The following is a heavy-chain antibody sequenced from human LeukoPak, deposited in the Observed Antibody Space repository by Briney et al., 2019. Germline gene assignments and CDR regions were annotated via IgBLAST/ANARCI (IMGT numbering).Heavy chain of an antibody. CDR2: IYHSGST. V-gene: IGHV4-30-2*01. CDR3: ARSGSYYNGRPGFDP. J-gene: IGHJ5*02. CDR1: GGSISSGGYS. Sequence: SETLSLTCAVSGGSISSGGYSWSWIRQPPGRGLEWIGYIYHSGSTYYNPSLKSRVTISVDRSKNQFSLKLSSVTAADTAVYYCARSGSYYNGRPGFDPWGQGTLVTVSS. D-gene: IGHD3-10*01.